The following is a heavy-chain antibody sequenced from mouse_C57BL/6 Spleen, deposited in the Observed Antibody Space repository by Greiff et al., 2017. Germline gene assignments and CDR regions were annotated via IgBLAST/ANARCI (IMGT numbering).Heavy chain of an antibody. Sequence: EVQLQQSGPELAKPGASVKISCKASGYTFTDYHMNWVNQSNGKRLAWIGDINPNNGGTSYNQKFKGKATLTVDKSSSTAYMELRSLTSEDSSVSYCESHYYGSPYWGQGTTLTVSS. CDR2: INPNNGGT. J-gene: IGHJ2*01. CDR1: GYTFTDYH. CDR3: ESHYYGSPY. D-gene: IGHD1-1*01. V-gene: IGHV1-26*01.